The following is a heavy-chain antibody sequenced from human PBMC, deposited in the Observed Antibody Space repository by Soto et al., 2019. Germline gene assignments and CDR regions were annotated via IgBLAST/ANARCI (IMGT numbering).Heavy chain of an antibody. CDR1: GYTFTGYF. V-gene: IGHV1-2*02. Sequence: ASVKVSCKASGYTFTGYFMHWVRQAPGQGLEWMGWINPNSGATKYAQKFQGRVTLSRDTSILTAYMELSGLKSDDTAVYYCARGGGTILAPLPWGQGTLVTVSS. D-gene: IGHD3-3*01. J-gene: IGHJ5*02. CDR2: INPNSGAT. CDR3: ARGGGTILAPLP.